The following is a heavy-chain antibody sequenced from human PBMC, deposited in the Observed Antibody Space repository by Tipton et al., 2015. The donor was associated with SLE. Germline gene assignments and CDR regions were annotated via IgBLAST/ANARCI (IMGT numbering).Heavy chain of an antibody. D-gene: IGHD6-19*01. V-gene: IGHV4-38-2*01. Sequence: TLSLTCAVSNFSISNGYYWAWIRQPPGKGLEWIGSIYHSGITYDNSPLKSRVTISVDTSKNQFSLRLASVTAADTAVYYCARATAVAEFFYWGQGALVTVSS. CDR2: IYHSGIT. CDR3: ARATAVAEFFY. J-gene: IGHJ4*02. CDR1: NFSISNGYY.